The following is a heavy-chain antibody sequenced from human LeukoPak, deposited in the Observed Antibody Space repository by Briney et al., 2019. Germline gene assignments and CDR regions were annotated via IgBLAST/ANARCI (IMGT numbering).Heavy chain of an antibody. D-gene: IGHD3-22*01. J-gene: IGHJ4*02. CDR1: GYTFTNYA. CDR3: ARDSYDSSGNYLDY. Sequence: ASVKVSCKASGYTFTNYAISWVRQAPGQGLEWVGWISGYNDNTNYAQKVQGRVTMTTDTSTSTAYMELRSLRSDDTAVYYCARDSYDSSGNYLDYWGQGTLVTVSS. CDR2: ISGYNDNT. V-gene: IGHV1-18*01.